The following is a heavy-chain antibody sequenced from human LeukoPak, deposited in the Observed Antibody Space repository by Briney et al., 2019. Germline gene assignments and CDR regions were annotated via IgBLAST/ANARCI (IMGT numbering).Heavy chain of an antibody. D-gene: IGHD3-22*01. CDR2: ISYDGSNK. V-gene: IGHV3-30-3*01. CDR3: ATPLDYYDSSGHHQGGD. J-gene: IGHJ4*02. CDR1: GFTFSSYA. Sequence: AGGSLRLSCAASGFTFSSYAMHWVRQAPGKGLEWVAVISYDGSNKYYADSVKGRFTISRDNSKNTLYLQMSGLRAEDTALYYCATPLDYYDSSGHHQGGDWDQGTLVTVSS.